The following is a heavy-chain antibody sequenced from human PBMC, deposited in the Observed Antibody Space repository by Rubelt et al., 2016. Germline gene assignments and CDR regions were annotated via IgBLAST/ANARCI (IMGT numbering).Heavy chain of an antibody. CDR1: GGSISSSSYY. CDR3: ARLNGYSSSWL. D-gene: IGHD6-13*01. J-gene: IGHJ4*02. V-gene: IGHV4-39*01. CDR2: IYYSGST. Sequence: QLQLQVSGPGLVKPSETLSLTCTVSGGSISSSSYYWGWIRQPPGKGLEWIGSIYYSGSTYYNPSPNCGVTISGDTSKNRFSLRLSSVTAADTAGYYCARLNGYSSSWLWGQGTLVTVSS.